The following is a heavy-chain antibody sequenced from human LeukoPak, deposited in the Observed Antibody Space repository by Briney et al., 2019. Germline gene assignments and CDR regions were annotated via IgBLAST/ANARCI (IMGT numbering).Heavy chain of an antibody. CDR1: GFTFSSYG. J-gene: IGHJ4*02. V-gene: IGHV3-33*01. CDR3: ARDRTAKMATITDY. Sequence: GGSLRLSCAASGFTFSSYGMHWVRQAPGKGLEWVAVIWYDGSNKYYADSVKGRFTISRDNSKNTLYLQMNSLRAEDTAVYYCARDRTAKMATITDYWGQGTLVTVSS. CDR2: IWYDGSNK. D-gene: IGHD5-12*01.